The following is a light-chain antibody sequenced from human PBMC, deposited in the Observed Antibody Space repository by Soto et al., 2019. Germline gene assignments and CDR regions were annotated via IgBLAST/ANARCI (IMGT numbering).Light chain of an antibody. Sequence: QSALTQPASVSGSPGQSITISCTGTSSDVGDNNYVSWYQQHPGKAPKLMIYDVTHRPSGISNRFSGSKSGNTASLTISGLQAEDEDDYYGSSYTSSSPLYVFGTGTQLPGL. J-gene: IGLJ1*01. CDR3: SSYTSSSPLYV. V-gene: IGLV2-14*01. CDR2: DVT. CDR1: SSDVGDNNY.